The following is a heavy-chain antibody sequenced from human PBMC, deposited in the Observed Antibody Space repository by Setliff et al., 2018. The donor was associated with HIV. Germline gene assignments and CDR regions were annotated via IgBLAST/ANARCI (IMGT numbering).Heavy chain of an antibody. CDR1: GFTFDDYA. V-gene: IGHV3-7*03. D-gene: IGHD1-20*01. Sequence: PGGSLRLSCAASGFTFDDYAMHWVRQAPGRGLEWVANINQDGSEKYYEDSVNGRFTISRDNAKNSLYLEMSSLRAEDTAVYYCAGCITGTTHWFDPWGQGTLVTAPQ. CDR3: AGCITGTTHWFDP. J-gene: IGHJ5*02. CDR2: INQDGSEK.